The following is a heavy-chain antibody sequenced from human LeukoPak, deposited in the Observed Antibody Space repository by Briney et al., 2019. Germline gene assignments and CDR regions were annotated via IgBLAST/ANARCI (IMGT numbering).Heavy chain of an antibody. CDR3: ARHKAVAGAGTDC. Sequence: PSETLSLTCTVSGGSMSSSSNYWGWIRQPPRKGLEWIGSIYYSGSTYYNPSLKSRVTISVDTSKKQFSLKLSSVTAADTAVYYCARHKAVAGAGTDCWGQGTLVIVSS. CDR1: GGSMSSSSNY. V-gene: IGHV4-39*01. CDR2: IYYSGST. J-gene: IGHJ4*02. D-gene: IGHD6-13*01.